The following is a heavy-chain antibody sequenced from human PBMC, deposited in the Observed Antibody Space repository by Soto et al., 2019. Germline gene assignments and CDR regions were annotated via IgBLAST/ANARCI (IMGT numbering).Heavy chain of an antibody. CDR1: GFTFSSYA. J-gene: IGHJ4*02. V-gene: IGHV3-30-3*01. CDR3: ARWWEQFAY. CDR2: ISYDGSNK. Sequence: TGGSLRLSCAASGFTFSSYAMHWVRQAPGKGLEWVAVISYDGSNKYYADSVKGRFTISRDNSKNTLYLQMNSLRAEDTAVYYCARWWEQFAYWGQGTLVTVSS. D-gene: IGHD1-26*01.